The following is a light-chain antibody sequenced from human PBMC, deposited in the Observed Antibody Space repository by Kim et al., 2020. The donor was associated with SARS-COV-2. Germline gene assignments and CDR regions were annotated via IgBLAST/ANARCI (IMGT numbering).Light chain of an antibody. CDR3: QQYYSYPYT. CDR1: QGSSSY. J-gene: IGKJ2*01. CDR2: AAS. Sequence: SAATGERGAITCRASQGSSSYLAGYQQKPGKAPKHLIYAASTLQSGVPSRFSGSGSGTEFTLTISCLQSEDFATNYCQQYYSYPYTFGQGTKLEI. V-gene: IGKV1-8*01.